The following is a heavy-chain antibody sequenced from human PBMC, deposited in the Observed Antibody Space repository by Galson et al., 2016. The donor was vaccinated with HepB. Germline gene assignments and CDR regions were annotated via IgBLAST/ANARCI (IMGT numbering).Heavy chain of an antibody. CDR2: INPNNGGT. CDR1: GYTFTGYY. J-gene: IGHJ4*02. CDR3: ARDSLSSGYGVADY. Sequence: SVKVSCKASGYTFTGYYIHWVRQAPGQGLEWMGWINPNNGGTNYAQKFQGWVTLTRDTSISTAYMVLSRLRSDDTAVYYCARDSLSSGYGVADYWGQGTLVTVSS. V-gene: IGHV1-2*04. D-gene: IGHD3-22*01.